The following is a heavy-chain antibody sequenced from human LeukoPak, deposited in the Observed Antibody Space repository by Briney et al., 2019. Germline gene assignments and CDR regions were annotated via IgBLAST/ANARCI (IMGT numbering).Heavy chain of an antibody. Sequence: PSETLSLTCTVSGGSISSDYWSWIRQPPGKELAWIGYIYYSGSTNYNPPLKSRVTISVDTPKNQFSLKLSSVTAADTAVYFCARRTYYYDSSGYYYYYMDVWGKGTTVTVSS. D-gene: IGHD3-22*01. J-gene: IGHJ6*03. V-gene: IGHV4-59*08. CDR1: GGSISSDY. CDR3: ARRTYYYDSSGYYYYYMDV. CDR2: IYYSGST.